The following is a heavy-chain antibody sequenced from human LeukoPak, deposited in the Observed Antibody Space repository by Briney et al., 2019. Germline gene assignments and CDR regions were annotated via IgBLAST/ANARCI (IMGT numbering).Heavy chain of an antibody. CDR1: GFTFSSYS. J-gene: IGHJ4*02. D-gene: IGHD3-22*01. V-gene: IGHV3-21*01. CDR3: ARSNNYDSSGYDDY. CDR2: ISSRSSYI. Sequence: GGSLRLSCAASGFTFSSYSMNWVRQAPGKGLEWVSSISSRSSYIYYADSVKGRFTISRDNAKNSLYLQMNSLRAEDTAVYYCARSNNYDSSGYDDYWGQGTLVTVSS.